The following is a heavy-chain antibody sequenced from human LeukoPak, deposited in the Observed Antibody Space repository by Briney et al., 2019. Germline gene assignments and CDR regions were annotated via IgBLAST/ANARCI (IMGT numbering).Heavy chain of an antibody. Sequence: PSETLSLTCTVSGDSIRSYSWSWIRQPAGKGLEWIGRIYTSGSTNYNPSLKSRVTMSVDTSKNLFSLKLNSVTAADTAMYYCARHLMTTSWSFDYWGQGTLVTVSS. D-gene: IGHD2-2*01. CDR1: GDSIRSYS. CDR2: IYTSGST. J-gene: IGHJ4*02. V-gene: IGHV4-4*07. CDR3: ARHLMTTSWSFDY.